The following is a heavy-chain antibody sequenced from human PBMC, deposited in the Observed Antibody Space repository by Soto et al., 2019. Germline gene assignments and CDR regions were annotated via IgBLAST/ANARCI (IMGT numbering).Heavy chain of an antibody. CDR1: GFIFSSYA. V-gene: IGHV3-23*01. D-gene: IGHD2-15*01. CDR2: LSGSGDST. CDR3: AKELLANDY. J-gene: IGHJ4*02. Sequence: EVQLLEYGGGLVQRGGSLRLSCAASGFIFSSYAMSWVRQARGKGLEWVSGLSGSGDSTFYADSVKGRFTISRDNSKNTQYLQMNRLRAEDTAVYYCAKELLANDYWGQGTLVTVSS.